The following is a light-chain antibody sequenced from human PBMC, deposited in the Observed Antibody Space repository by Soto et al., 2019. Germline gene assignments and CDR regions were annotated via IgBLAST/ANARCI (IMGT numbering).Light chain of an antibody. V-gene: IGKV1-33*01. CDR2: DVS. Sequence: DIQMTHSPSSLSASVGDRVTITCQASQDMSNFLNWYQQKPGKAPKLLIYDVSNLETGVPSRFSGSGSGPDFSFTITSLQPEDIATYYCEQYDILPTFGQGTKLEIK. CDR1: QDMSNF. CDR3: EQYDILPT. J-gene: IGKJ2*01.